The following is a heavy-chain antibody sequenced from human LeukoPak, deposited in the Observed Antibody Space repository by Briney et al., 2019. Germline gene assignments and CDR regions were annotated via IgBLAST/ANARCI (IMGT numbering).Heavy chain of an antibody. Sequence: GASVKVSCKASGYTFTSYDINWVRQATGQGLEWMGWMNPNSSNTGYAQKFQGRVTITRNTSISTAYMELSSLRSEDTAVYYCARAYYDFWSGYDLRRNYYYYYMDVWGKGTTVTVSS. J-gene: IGHJ6*03. CDR1: GYTFTSYD. CDR3: ARAYYDFWSGYDLRRNYYYYYMDV. V-gene: IGHV1-8*03. D-gene: IGHD3-3*01. CDR2: MNPNSSNT.